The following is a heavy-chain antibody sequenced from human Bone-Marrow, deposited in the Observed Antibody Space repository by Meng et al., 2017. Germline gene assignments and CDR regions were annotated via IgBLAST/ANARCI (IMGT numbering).Heavy chain of an antibody. J-gene: IGHJ4*02. D-gene: IGHD3-22*01. CDR2: ISYDGSNK. CDR1: GFTFSSYA. V-gene: IGHV3-30*07. Sequence: GESLKISCAASGFTFSSYAMHWVRQAPGKGLEWVAVISYDGSNKYYADSVKGRFTISGDNSKNTLYLQMNSLRAEDTAVYYCAKFTMIVVVKPPFDYWGQGTLVTVSS. CDR3: AKFTMIVVVKPPFDY.